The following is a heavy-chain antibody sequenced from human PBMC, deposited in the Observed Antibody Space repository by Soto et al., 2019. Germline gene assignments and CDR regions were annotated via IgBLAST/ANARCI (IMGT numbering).Heavy chain of an antibody. CDR1: GGTFSSYT. CDR3: ARDLMGRYCSGGSCYSGTDY. D-gene: IGHD2-15*01. V-gene: IGHV1-69*08. J-gene: IGHJ4*02. Sequence: QVQLVQSGAEVKKPGSSVKVSCKASGGTFSSYTISWVRQAPGQGLEWMGRIIPILGIANYAQKFHGRVTITADKSTSTAYMELSSLRSEDTAVYYCARDLMGRYCSGGSCYSGTDYWGQGTLVTVSS. CDR2: IIPILGIA.